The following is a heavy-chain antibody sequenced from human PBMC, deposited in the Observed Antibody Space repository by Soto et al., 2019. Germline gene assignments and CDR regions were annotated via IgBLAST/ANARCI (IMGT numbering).Heavy chain of an antibody. CDR2: ISYDGSNK. CDR1: GFTFSSYA. Sequence: QVQLVESGGGVVQPGRSLRLSCAASGFTFSSYAMHWVRQAPGKGLEWVAVISYDGSNKYYADSVKGRFTISRDNSKNTLYLQMNSLRAEDTALYYCARDRARYSSSMLNAFDIWGQGTMVTVSS. V-gene: IGHV3-30-3*01. D-gene: IGHD6-6*01. CDR3: ARDRARYSSSMLNAFDI. J-gene: IGHJ3*02.